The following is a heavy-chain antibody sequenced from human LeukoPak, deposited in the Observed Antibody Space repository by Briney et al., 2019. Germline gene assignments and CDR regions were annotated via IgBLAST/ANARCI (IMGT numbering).Heavy chain of an antibody. CDR1: GFTFSNYG. V-gene: IGHV3-48*02. D-gene: IGHD6-13*01. J-gene: IGHJ4*02. Sequence: PRGSLRLSCAASGFTFSNYGMNWVRQAPGKGLEWVSFISNSGGDIDYVDSVKGRFTFSRDNAKNSLYLQMNSLRDEDTAVYYCARDRGSSGWYYFDYWGQGTLVTVSS. CDR2: ISNSGGDI. CDR3: ARDRGSSGWYYFDY.